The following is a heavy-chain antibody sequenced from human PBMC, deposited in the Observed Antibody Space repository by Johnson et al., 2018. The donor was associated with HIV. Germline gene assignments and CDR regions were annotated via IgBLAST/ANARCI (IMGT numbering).Heavy chain of an antibody. D-gene: IGHD6-13*01. CDR3: TSDRGIAGRAVDAFDI. CDR2: ISQDGSET. CDR1: DFTYSNSC. V-gene: IGHV3-7*05. Sequence: EVQLVESGGGVVQPGGSLRLSCGVSDFTYSNSCLRWVRQAPGRGLEWVANISQDGSETHYVDSVKGRFTISRDNAKNSLYLQMNSLRAEDTAVYYCTSDRGIAGRAVDAFDIWGQGTMVTVSS. J-gene: IGHJ3*02.